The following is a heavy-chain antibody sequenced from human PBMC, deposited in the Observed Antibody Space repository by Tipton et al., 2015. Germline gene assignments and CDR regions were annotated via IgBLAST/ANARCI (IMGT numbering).Heavy chain of an antibody. CDR3: ACQDYDSLTRDYQTVDY. CDR1: AYSISSDYY. CDR2: ISHSGNT. Sequence: GLVKPSETLSLTCAVSAYSISSDYYWGWIRQPPGKGLEWIGSISHSGNTYYNPSLKSRVTMSRDTSKNQFSLKLTSLTAADTAVYYCACQDYDSLTRDYQTVDYLGQGTLVTVSS. V-gene: IGHV4-38-2*01. D-gene: IGHD3-9*01. J-gene: IGHJ4*02.